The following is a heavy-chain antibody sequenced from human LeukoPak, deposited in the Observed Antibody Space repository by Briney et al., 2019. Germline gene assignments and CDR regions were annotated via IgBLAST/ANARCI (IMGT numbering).Heavy chain of an antibody. J-gene: IGHJ3*02. D-gene: IGHD2/OR15-2a*01. CDR2: IYYGGST. CDR3: ARVVLPPGGAFDI. V-gene: IGHV4-59*01. Sequence: SETLSLTCTVSGGSISSYYWSWIRQPPGKGLEWIGYIYYGGSTNYNPSLKSRVAISVDTSKNQFSLKLSSVTAADTAVYYCARVVLPPGGAFDIWGQGTMVTVSS. CDR1: GGSISSYY.